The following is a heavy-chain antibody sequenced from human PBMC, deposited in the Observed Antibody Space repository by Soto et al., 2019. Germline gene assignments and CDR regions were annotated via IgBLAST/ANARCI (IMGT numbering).Heavy chain of an antibody. Sequence: EVQLLESGGGLVQPGGSLRLSCLGSGFFFSSYTMTWVRQAPGKGLEWVSSFSATSENTYYADSVRGRFTISRDNSKNMLFLQRNNLTAEDTAMYYCAKARDQQWVRLPFDYWGQEILVIVSS. J-gene: IGHJ4*02. CDR3: AKARDQQWVRLPFDY. D-gene: IGHD6-19*01. CDR1: GFFFSSYT. V-gene: IGHV3-23*01. CDR2: FSATSENT.